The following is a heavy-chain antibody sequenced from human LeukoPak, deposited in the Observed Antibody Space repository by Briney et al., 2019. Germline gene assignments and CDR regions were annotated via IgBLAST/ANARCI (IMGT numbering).Heavy chain of an antibody. CDR1: GFTFSNYG. Sequence: GRSLRLSCAASGFTFSNYGMQWVRQAPGKGLEWVVVISHDGSNNNYADSVKGRFTISRDNSKNTLYLQMNSLRPEDTAVYYCAKVRVGTAHFDYWGQGTLVTVSS. V-gene: IGHV3-30*18. CDR3: AKVRVGTAHFDY. D-gene: IGHD2-15*01. CDR2: ISHDGSNN. J-gene: IGHJ4*02.